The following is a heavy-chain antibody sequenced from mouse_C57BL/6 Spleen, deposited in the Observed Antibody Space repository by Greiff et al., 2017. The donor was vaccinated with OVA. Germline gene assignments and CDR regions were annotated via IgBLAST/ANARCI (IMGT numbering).Heavy chain of an antibody. J-gene: IGHJ2*01. CDR1: GYTFTDYE. CDR3: TVTTVVALDY. Sequence: QVQLKESGAELVRPGASVTLSCKASGYTFTDYEMHWVKQTPVHGLEWIGAIDPETGGTAYNQKFKGKAILTADKSSSTAYMELRSLTSEDSAVYYCTVTTVVALDYWGQGTTLTVSS. D-gene: IGHD1-1*01. V-gene: IGHV1-15*01. CDR2: IDPETGGT.